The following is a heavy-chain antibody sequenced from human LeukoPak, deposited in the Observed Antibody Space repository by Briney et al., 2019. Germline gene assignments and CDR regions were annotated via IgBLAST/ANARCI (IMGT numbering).Heavy chain of an antibody. V-gene: IGHV3-64*04. CDR2: ISSNGGNK. J-gene: IGHJ4*02. CDR1: GFTFSSYA. Sequence: GGSLRLSCSASGFTFSSYAMHWVRQAPGKGLQYVSAISSNGGNKYYADSVKGRFTISRDNSKNSLYLQMNSLRAEDTAVYYCARDRPHSGSGSYYFDYWGQGTLVTVSS. D-gene: IGHD6-19*01. CDR3: ARDRPHSGSGSYYFDY.